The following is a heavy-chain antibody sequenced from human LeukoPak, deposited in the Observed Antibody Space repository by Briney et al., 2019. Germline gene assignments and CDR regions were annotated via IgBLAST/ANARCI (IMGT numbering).Heavy chain of an antibody. CDR1: GFTFTSYS. V-gene: IGHV3-21*01. D-gene: IGHD3-3*01. CDR3: ARDGGRYDFWSGYYNFYYYYMDV. CDR2: ISSSSIYI. Sequence: GGSLRLSCAASGFTFTSYSMNWVRQAPGKGLEWVSSISSSSIYIYYADSVKGRFTISRDNAKNSLYLQMNSLRAEDTAVYYCARDGGRYDFWSGYYNFYYYYMDVWGKGTTVTVSS. J-gene: IGHJ6*03.